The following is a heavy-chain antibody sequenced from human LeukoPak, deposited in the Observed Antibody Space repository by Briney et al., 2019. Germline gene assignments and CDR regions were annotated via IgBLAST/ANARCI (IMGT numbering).Heavy chain of an antibody. D-gene: IGHD2-15*01. V-gene: IGHV4-30-4*01. CDR1: GASIRSGDYY. CDR3: ARDCSGGSCYGAFDI. Sequence: PSQTLSLTCTVSGASIRSGDYYWSWIRQPPGKGLEWIGYIYDSGSTYYNPSLKSRITISVDTSENRFSLKLSSVTATDTAVYYCARDCSGGSCYGAFDIWGQGTMVTVS. CDR2: IYDSGST. J-gene: IGHJ3*02.